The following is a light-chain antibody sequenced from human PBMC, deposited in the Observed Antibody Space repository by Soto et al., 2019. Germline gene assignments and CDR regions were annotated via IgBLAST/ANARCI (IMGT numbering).Light chain of an antibody. CDR1: SSNIGAGYD. V-gene: IGLV1-40*01. J-gene: IGLJ1*01. Sequence: QSVLTQPPSVSGAPGQSVTISCTGSSSNIGAGYDVHWYQQLPGTAPKLLIYSNSNRPSGVPDRFSGSKSGSSASLAITGLQDEDEADYYCQSYDSSLSSYVFGSGTKLTVL. CDR2: SNS. CDR3: QSYDSSLSSYV.